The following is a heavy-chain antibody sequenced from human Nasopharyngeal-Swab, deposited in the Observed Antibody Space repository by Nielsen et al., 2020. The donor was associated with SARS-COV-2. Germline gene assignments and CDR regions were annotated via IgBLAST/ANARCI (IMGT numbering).Heavy chain of an antibody. CDR2: TYQNGYT. CDR1: GDSGISSY. CDR3: AKEGEGGPNYFEF. V-gene: IGHV4-59*02. D-gene: IGHD3-10*01. Sequence: SETLSLTCTVSGDSGISSYWSWLRQTPGKGLEWIGYTYQNGYTNYNPSLKSRITMSIETSRKQFSLRLRSATAADTAMYYCAKEGEGGPNYFEFWGQGNLVTVSS. J-gene: IGHJ4*02.